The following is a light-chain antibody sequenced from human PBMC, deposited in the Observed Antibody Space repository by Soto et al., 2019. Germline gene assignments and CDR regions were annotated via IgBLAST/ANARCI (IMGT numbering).Light chain of an antibody. CDR2: AAS. CDR1: QSISSY. J-gene: IGKJ1*01. CDR3: QQSYSTPRT. Sequence: DIQMTQSPSSLSAYVGDRVTITCRASQSISSYLNWYQQKPGKAPKLLIYAASSLQSGVPSRFSGSGSGTDFTLTISSLQPEDFATYYCQQSYSTPRTFGQGTKVDNK. V-gene: IGKV1-39*01.